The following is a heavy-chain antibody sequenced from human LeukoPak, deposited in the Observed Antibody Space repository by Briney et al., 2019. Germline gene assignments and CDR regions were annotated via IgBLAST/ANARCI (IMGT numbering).Heavy chain of an antibody. V-gene: IGHV3-21*01. J-gene: IGHJ4*02. CDR2: ISSSSSYT. CDR3: ASAAYESGGYYPPDC. Sequence: GGSLRLSCVASGFTFSSYSMNWVRQAPGKGLEWASSISSSSSYTYYADSVKGRFTISRDNAKNSLYLQMNSLTVEDAAVYYCASAAYESGGYYPPDCWGQGTLVTVSS. D-gene: IGHD3-22*01. CDR1: GFTFSSYS.